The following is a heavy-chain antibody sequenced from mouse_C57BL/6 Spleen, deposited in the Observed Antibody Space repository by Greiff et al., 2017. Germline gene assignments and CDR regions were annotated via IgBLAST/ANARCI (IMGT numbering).Heavy chain of an antibody. CDR2: IYPGDGDT. J-gene: IGHJ2*01. CDR1: GYAFSSSW. D-gene: IGHD2-4*01. V-gene: IGHV1-82*01. Sequence: VKLMESGPELVKPGASVKISCKASGYAFSSSWMNWVKQRPGKGLEWIGRIYPGDGDTNYNGKFKGKATLTADKSSSTAYMQLSSLTSEDSAFYFCARSDDYDEGGFDYWGQGTTLTVSS. CDR3: ARSDDYDEGGFDY.